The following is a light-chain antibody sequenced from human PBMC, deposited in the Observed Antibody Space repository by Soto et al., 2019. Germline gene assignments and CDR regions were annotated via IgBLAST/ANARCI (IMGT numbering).Light chain of an antibody. Sequence: IVLTQSPGTLSLSPGERATLSCRASQSVSSNLAWYQQKPGQAPRLLIYGASNRATGIPDRFSGSGSGTDFTLTISRLEPEDFAVYYCQQYGSSGTFGQGTKVDNK. J-gene: IGKJ1*01. CDR1: QSVSSN. CDR2: GAS. CDR3: QQYGSSGT. V-gene: IGKV3-20*01.